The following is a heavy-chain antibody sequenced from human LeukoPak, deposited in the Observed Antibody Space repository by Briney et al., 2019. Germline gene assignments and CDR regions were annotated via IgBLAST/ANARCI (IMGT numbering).Heavy chain of an antibody. J-gene: IGHJ4*02. CDR3: ARHVRAGTGGSAPAGY. Sequence: SVTVSCTASGGTFSSYAISWVRQAPGQGLEWMGGIIPIFGTANYAQKFQGRVTITADESTRTAYMELSSLRSEDTAVYYCARHVRAGTGGSAPAGYWGQGTLVTVT. D-gene: IGHD6-19*01. V-gene: IGHV1-69*13. CDR2: IIPIFGTA. CDR1: GGTFSSYA.